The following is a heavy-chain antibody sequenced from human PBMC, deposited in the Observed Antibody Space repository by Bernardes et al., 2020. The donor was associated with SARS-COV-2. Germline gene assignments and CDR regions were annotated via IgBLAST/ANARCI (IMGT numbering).Heavy chain of an antibody. V-gene: IGHV1-8*01. D-gene: IGHD3-22*01. CDR2: MNPNSGNT. CDR1: GYTFTSYD. Sequence: ASVKVSCKASGYTFTSYDINWVRQATGQGLEWMGWMNPNSGNTGYAQKFQGRVTVTRNTSISTAYMELSSLRSEDTAVYYCARGRNAFYDSSGYNYYFDYWGQGTAVTVSS. CDR3: ARGRNAFYDSSGYNYYFDY. J-gene: IGHJ4*02.